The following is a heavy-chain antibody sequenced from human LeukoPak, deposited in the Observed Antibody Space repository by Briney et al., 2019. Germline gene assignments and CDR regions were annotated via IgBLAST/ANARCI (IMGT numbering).Heavy chain of an antibody. CDR2: VYTSGTT. CDR3: ARRDGPYSSTWQGFDY. J-gene: IGHJ4*02. Sequence: SETLSLTCTVSGGSISSFYWSWIRQPPGKGLEWIGYVYTSGTTNYNPSLKSRVTISVDTSKNQFSLKLSSVTAADTAAYYCARRDGPYSSTWQGFDYWGQGTLVTVSS. D-gene: IGHD6-13*01. CDR1: GGSISSFY. V-gene: IGHV4-4*09.